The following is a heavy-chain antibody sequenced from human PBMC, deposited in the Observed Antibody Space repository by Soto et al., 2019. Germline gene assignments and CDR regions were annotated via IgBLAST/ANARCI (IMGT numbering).Heavy chain of an antibody. D-gene: IGHD6-19*01. CDR1: GFTFSSYA. CDR2: ISGSGGST. J-gene: IGHJ4*02. Sequence: EVQLLESGGGLVQPGGSLRLSCAASGFTFSSYAMSWVRQAPGKGLEWVSAISGSGGSTYYADSVKGRFTISRDNSKNTLYLQMNSLRAEDTAVYYCAKDGKINSSDKTRSDCWGQGTLVTVSS. CDR3: AKDGKINSSDKTRSDC. V-gene: IGHV3-23*01.